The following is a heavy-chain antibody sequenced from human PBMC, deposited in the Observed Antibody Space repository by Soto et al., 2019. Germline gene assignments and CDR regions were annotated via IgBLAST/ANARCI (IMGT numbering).Heavy chain of an antibody. CDR1: GFTFSSYA. D-gene: IGHD6-19*01. CDR3: AKERTTSRGWYGEFDY. CDR2: ISGSGDST. Sequence: GGSLRLSCAASGFTFSSYAMSWVRQSPGKGLEWVSGISGSGDSTYYADSVKGRFTISRDNSKNTLYLQMNSLSAEETAVYYCAKERTTSRGWYGEFDYWGQGTLVTVSS. V-gene: IGHV3-23*01. J-gene: IGHJ4*02.